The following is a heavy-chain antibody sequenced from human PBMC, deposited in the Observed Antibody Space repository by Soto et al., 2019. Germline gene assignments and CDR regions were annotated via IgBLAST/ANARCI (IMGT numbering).Heavy chain of an antibody. Sequence: QVQLQQWGAGLLKPAETLSLTCAVYGGSFRGSYWSWIRQPPGKGLEWIGEINQSGSTHYNPSLKSRVPISVDTSKNQFSLKLSSVTAADTAVYYCARDLTNDRKFDYWGQGTLVTVAS. CDR3: ARDLTNDRKFDY. CDR1: GGSFRGSY. V-gene: IGHV4-34*01. D-gene: IGHD2-8*01. CDR2: INQSGST. J-gene: IGHJ4*02.